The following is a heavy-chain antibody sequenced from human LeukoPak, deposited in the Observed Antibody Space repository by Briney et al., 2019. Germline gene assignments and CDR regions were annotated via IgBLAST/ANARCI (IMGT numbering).Heavy chain of an antibody. J-gene: IGHJ4*02. V-gene: IGHV4-34*01. D-gene: IGHD3-3*01. CDR1: GGSFSGYY. CDR3: ATLEWLPYYFDY. Sequence: PSETLSLTCAVYGGSFSGYYWSGIRQPPGKGREWMGEINHSGSTNYNPSLKRRVTIFVDTYKNQFSLKLSSVFAADTAVYYCATLEWLPYYFDYWGQGTLVTVSS. CDR2: INHSGST.